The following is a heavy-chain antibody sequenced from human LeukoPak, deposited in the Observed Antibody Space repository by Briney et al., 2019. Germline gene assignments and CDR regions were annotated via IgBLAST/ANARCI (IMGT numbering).Heavy chain of an antibody. CDR2: ISYDGRKK. D-gene: IGHD6-13*01. V-gene: IGHV3-30*03. CDR1: GFTFSRYG. J-gene: IGHJ4*02. Sequence: GGSLRLSCAASGFTFSRYGIHWVRQAPGKGLEWVAVISYDGRKKYYADSVKGRFTISRDNSKNTLYLQMNSLRAEDTAVYYCARSQSSSLIDYWGQGTLVTVSS. CDR3: ARSQSSSLIDY.